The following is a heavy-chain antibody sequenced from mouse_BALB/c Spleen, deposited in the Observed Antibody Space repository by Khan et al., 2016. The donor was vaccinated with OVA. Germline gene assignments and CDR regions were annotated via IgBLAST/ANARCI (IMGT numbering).Heavy chain of an antibody. CDR1: GYTFTSYT. CDR3: VREGAYYRSDGWFAY. CDR2: INPSNNYT. J-gene: IGHJ3*01. D-gene: IGHD2-14*01. V-gene: IGHV1-4*01. Sequence: VQLQQSGAELARPGASVKMSCKASGYTFTSYTMHWVRQRPGQTPEWIGHINPSNNYTNYNQNFKDKATLIVDKSSSTAYMQLSSLTSEDSAVYYCVREGAYYRSDGWFAYWGQGTLVTVSA.